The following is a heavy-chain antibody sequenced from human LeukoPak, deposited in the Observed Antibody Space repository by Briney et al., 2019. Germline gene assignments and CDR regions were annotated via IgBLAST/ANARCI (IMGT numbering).Heavy chain of an antibody. CDR2: IYHSGST. J-gene: IGHJ6*02. CDR1: GGSISSSNW. CDR3: ASSYYYGSGSYFGIYYYYGMDV. V-gene: IGHV4-4*02. Sequence: SKTLSLTCAVSGGSISSSNWWSWVRQPPGKGLEWIGEIYHSGSTNYNPSLKSRVTISVDKSKNQFSLKLSSVTAADTAVYYCASSYYYGSGSYFGIYYYYGMDVWGQGTTVTVSS. D-gene: IGHD3-10*01.